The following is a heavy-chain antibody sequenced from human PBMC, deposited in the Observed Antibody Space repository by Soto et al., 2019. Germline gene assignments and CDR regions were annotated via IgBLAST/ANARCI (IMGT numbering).Heavy chain of an antibody. V-gene: IGHV4-30-4*01. CDR3: ARAIVVVVAADNWFDP. J-gene: IGHJ5*02. CDR1: GGSISSGDYY. D-gene: IGHD2-15*01. CDR2: IYYSGST. Sequence: QVQLQESGPGLVKPSQTLSLTCTVSGGSISSGDYYWSWIRQPPGKGLEWIGYIYYSGSTYYNPSLKSRVTISVDTSKNQFSLKLSSVNAADTAVYYCARAIVVVVAADNWFDPWGQGTLVTVSS.